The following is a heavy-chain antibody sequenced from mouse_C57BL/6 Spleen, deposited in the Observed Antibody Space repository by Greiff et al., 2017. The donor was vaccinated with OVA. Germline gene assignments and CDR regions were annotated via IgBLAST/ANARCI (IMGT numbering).Heavy chain of an antibody. Sequence: VQGVESGPGLVQPSQSLSITCTVSGFSFTSYGVHWVRQSPGKGLEWLGVIWSGGSTDYNAAFISRLSISKDNSKSQVFFKMNSLQADDTAIYYCARGDGSREGYYFDYWGQGTTLTVSS. V-gene: IGHV2-2*01. CDR3: ARGDGSREGYYFDY. J-gene: IGHJ2*01. CDR2: IWSGGST. D-gene: IGHD1-1*01. CDR1: GFSFTSYG.